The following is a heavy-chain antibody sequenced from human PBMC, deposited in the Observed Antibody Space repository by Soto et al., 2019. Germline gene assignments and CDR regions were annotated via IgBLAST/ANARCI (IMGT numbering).Heavy chain of an antibody. V-gene: IGHV4-34*01. CDR1: GGSFSGYY. CDR2: INHSGST. D-gene: IGHD3-9*01. J-gene: IGHJ5*02. Sequence: QVQLQQWGAGLLKPSETLSLTCAVYGGSFSGYYWSWIRQPPGKGLEWIGEINHSGSTNYNPSLKSRVTISVDTSKNQFSLKLSSVTAVDTAVYYCARGRGYFDWLNWFDPWGQGTLVTVSS. CDR3: ARGRGYFDWLNWFDP.